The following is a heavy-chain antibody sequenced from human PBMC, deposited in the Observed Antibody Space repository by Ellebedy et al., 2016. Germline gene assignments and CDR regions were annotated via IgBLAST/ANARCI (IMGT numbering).Heavy chain of an antibody. Sequence: SETLSLTCSVSDFSITSSCCWGWVRPPPGTGLEWIGGVYHGGSTYYNPSLKSRVTISVDTSKNQFSLELTSVTAADTAVYYCARPSSRAFDYWGQGALVTVSS. CDR1: DFSITSSCC. CDR2: VYHGGST. J-gene: IGHJ4*02. D-gene: IGHD6-13*01. V-gene: IGHV4-38-2*01. CDR3: ARPSSRAFDY.